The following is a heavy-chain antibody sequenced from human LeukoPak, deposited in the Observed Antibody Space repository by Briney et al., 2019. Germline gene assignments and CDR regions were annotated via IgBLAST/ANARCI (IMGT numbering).Heavy chain of an antibody. CDR1: GFTFSSYS. CDR3: ARDPGYSSSWYDWFDP. Sequence: GGSLRLSCAASGFTFSSYSMNWVRQAPGKGLEWVAYINSSSSTIYYADSVKGRFIISRDNAKNSLYLHMNSLRAEDTAVYYCARDPGYSSSWYDWFDPWGQGTLVTVSS. V-gene: IGHV3-48*01. CDR2: INSSSSTI. J-gene: IGHJ5*02. D-gene: IGHD6-13*01.